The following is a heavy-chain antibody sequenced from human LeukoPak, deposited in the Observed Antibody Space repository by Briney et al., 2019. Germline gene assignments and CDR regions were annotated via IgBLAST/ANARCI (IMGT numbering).Heavy chain of an antibody. J-gene: IGHJ4*02. CDR3: ARGWSRYSSGWKYYFDY. V-gene: IGHV1-24*01. CDR1: GYTLTELS. D-gene: IGHD6-19*01. CDR2: FDPEDGET. Sequence: ASVKVSCKVSGYTLTELSMHWVRQAPGKGLEWMGGFDPEDGETIYAQKFQGRVTMTRDTSISTAYMELSRLRSDDTAVYYCARGWSRYSSGWKYYFDYWGQGTLVTVSS.